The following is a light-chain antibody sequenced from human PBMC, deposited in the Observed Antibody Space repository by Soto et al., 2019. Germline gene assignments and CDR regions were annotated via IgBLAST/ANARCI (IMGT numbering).Light chain of an antibody. J-gene: IGKJ4*01. CDR2: GAS. CDR1: QSVRSNY. Sequence: EIVLTQSPGTLSLSLGESATLTCRASQSVRSNYLAWYQQKPGQAPRLLIFGASNRATVIPPRFSGRGSGTDFTLTITRLEPEDFAVYYCQKYGTSPITFGGGTKVDIK. CDR3: QKYGTSPIT. V-gene: IGKV3-20*01.